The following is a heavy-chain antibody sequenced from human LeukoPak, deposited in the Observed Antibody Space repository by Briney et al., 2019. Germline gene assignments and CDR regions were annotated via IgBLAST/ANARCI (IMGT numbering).Heavy chain of an antibody. CDR3: ARDKEYQLLSINWFDP. J-gene: IGHJ5*02. Sequence: GASVKVSCKASGGTFSSYAISWVRQAPGQRLEWMGWINAGNGNTKYSQKFQGRVTITRDTSASTAYMELSSLRSEDTAVYYCARDKEYQLLSINWFDPGGQGTLVTVSS. D-gene: IGHD2-2*01. V-gene: IGHV1-3*01. CDR1: GGTFSSYA. CDR2: INAGNGNT.